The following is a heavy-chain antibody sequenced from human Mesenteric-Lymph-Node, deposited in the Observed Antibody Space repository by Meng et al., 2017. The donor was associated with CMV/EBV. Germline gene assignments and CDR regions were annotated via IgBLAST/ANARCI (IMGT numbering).Heavy chain of an antibody. J-gene: IGHJ4*02. Sequence: GESLKISCTASGFSVSDNFMTWIRQAPGKGLEWVSVMYSSRTISYTDSAFYADSVSGRFTISRDNSKNSVYLQMNSLRVEDTAVYYCAKAEEASRLVESFLHYWGQGTLVTVSS. CDR1: GFSVSDNF. CDR3: AKAEEASRLVESFLHY. V-gene: IGHV3-23*05. D-gene: IGHD6-19*01. CDR2: MYSSRTISYTDSA.